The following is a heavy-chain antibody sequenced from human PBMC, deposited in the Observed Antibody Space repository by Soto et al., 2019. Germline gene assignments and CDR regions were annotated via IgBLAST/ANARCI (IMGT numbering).Heavy chain of an antibody. J-gene: IGHJ1*01. Sequence: GGSLRLSCAASGFTFDDYAMHWVRQVPGKGLEWVSGINWNSGSIGYGDSVKGRFAISRDNAKNSLHLQMNSPSAEDTAFYYCVKDESINWYSGHFRHWGQGTLVTVSS. CDR2: INWNSGSI. CDR1: GFTFDDYA. V-gene: IGHV3-9*01. D-gene: IGHD6-13*01. CDR3: VKDESINWYSGHFRH.